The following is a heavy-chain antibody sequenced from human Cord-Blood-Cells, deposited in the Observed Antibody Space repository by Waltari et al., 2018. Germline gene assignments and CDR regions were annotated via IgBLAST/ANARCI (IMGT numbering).Heavy chain of an antibody. Sequence: QVQLQESGPGLVKPSETLSLTCTVSGGSISSHYWSWIRQPPGKGLEWIGYIYYSGSTNYNPSRKSRVTISVDTSKNQFSLKLSSVTAADTAVYYCARERSSGSYYFDYWGQGTLVTVSS. D-gene: IGHD1-26*01. CDR3: ARERSSGSYYFDY. CDR2: IYYSGST. V-gene: IGHV4-59*11. J-gene: IGHJ4*02. CDR1: GGSISSHY.